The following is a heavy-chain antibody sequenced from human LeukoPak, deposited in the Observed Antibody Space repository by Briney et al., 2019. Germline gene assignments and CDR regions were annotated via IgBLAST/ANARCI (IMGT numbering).Heavy chain of an antibody. CDR1: GVSISNYY. CDR2: IYTSGST. Sequence: SETLSLTCTVSGVSISNYYWSWIRQPAGKGLEWIGRIYTSGSTNYNPSLKSRVTMSVDTSKNQFSLKLSSVTAADTAVYYCARHADRIIYFDYWGQGTLVTVSS. V-gene: IGHV4-4*07. CDR3: ARHADRIIYFDY. D-gene: IGHD3-10*01. J-gene: IGHJ4*02.